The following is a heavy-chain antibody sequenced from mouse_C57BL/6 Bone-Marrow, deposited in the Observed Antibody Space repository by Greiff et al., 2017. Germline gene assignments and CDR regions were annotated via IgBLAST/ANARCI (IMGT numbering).Heavy chain of an antibody. CDR1: GYTFTSYW. CDR2: IHPNSGST. J-gene: IGHJ2*01. CDR3: ARRRIITTVVATDD. Sequence: QVRLQQPGAELVKPGASVKLSCKASGYTFTSYWMHWVKQRPGQGLEWIGMIHPNSGSTNYNEKFKSKATLTVDKSSSTAYMQLSSLASEDSAVYYCARRRIITTVVATDDWGQGTTRTVSS. D-gene: IGHD1-1*01. V-gene: IGHV1-64*01.